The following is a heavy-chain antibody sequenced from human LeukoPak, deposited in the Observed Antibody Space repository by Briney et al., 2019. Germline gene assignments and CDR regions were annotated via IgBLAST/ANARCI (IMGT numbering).Heavy chain of an antibody. D-gene: IGHD6-19*01. J-gene: IGHJ4*02. V-gene: IGHV3-30*18. CDR3: AKDLGAVAGEPGDY. CDR2: ISYDGSNK. Sequence: GGSLRLSCAASGFTFSSYGMHWVRQAPGKGLEWVAVISYDGSNKYYADSVKGRFTISRDNSKNTLYLQMNSLRAEDTAVYYCAKDLGAVAGEPGDYWGQGTLVTVSS. CDR1: GFTFSSYG.